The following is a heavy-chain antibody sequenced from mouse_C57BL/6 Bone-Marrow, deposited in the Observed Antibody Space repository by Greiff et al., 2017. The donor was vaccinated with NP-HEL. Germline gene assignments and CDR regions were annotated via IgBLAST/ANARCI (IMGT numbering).Heavy chain of an antibody. D-gene: IGHD2-5*01. CDR3: ARAYYSNYVLYAMDY. CDR2: IYPGSGGT. Sequence: QVQLKQSGAELVRPGTSVKVSCKASGYAFTNYLIEWVKQRPGQGLEWIGVIYPGSGGTNYNGKFKGKATLTAEKSSSPAYMPHSCLTTEDSAVYFCARAYYSNYVLYAMDYWGQGTSVTVSS. J-gene: IGHJ4*01. V-gene: IGHV1-54*01. CDR1: GYAFTNYL.